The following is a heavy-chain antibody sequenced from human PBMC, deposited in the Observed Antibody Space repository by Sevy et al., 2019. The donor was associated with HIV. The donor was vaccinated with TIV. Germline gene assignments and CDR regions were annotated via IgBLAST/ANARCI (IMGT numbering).Heavy chain of an antibody. J-gene: IGHJ6*03. CDR3: GRLDYYYYMDV. Sequence: GGSLRLSCAASGFTVSSNYMSWVRQAPGKGLEWVSVIYSGGSTYYADSVKGRFTISRDNSKNTRYLQMNSLRAEDTAVYYCGRLDYYYYMDVWGKGTTVTVSS. CDR1: GFTVSSNY. V-gene: IGHV3-53*01. CDR2: IYSGGST.